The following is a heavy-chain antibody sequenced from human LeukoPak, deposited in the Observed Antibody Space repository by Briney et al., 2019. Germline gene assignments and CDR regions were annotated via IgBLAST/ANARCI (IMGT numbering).Heavy chain of an antibody. Sequence: PGGSLRLSCAASGGTFSSYSLNWVRQAPGKGLEWVSYINNSSSTIYYADPVKGPFTNSRDNAKTSLYMQTNSLGAEDTAVYYCARGPHTLVGATNYYYYYYMDVWGKGTTVTVSS. CDR2: INNSSSTI. CDR1: GGTFSSYS. CDR3: ARGPHTLVGATNYYYYYYMDV. D-gene: IGHD1-26*01. V-gene: IGHV3-48*01. J-gene: IGHJ6*03.